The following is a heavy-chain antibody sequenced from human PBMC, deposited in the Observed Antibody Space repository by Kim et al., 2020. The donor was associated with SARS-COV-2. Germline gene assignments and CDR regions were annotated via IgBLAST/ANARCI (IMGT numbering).Heavy chain of an antibody. J-gene: IGHJ4*02. CDR1: GFTFSSYA. D-gene: IGHD2-15*01. CDR3: ARVSGSYFSPFDY. V-gene: IGHV3-30-3*01. CDR2: ISYDGSNK. Sequence: GGSLRLSCAASGFTFSSYAMYWVRQAPGKGLEWVAVISYDGSNKYYADSVKGRFTISRDNSKNTLYLQMNSLRAEDTAVYYCARVSGSYFSPFDYWGQGTLVTVSS.